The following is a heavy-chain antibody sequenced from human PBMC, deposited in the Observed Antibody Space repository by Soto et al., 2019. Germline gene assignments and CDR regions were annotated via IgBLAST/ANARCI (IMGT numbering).Heavy chain of an antibody. J-gene: IGHJ5*02. CDR2: IIPIFGTA. V-gene: IGHV1-69*06. Sequence: ASVKVSCKASGGTFSSYAISWVRQAPGQGLEWMGGIIPIFGTANYAQKFQGRVTITADKSTSTAYMELSSLRSEDTAVYYCAVPKPIPVGPNWFDPWGQGTLVTVSS. CDR1: GGTFSSYA. CDR3: AVPKPIPVGPNWFDP.